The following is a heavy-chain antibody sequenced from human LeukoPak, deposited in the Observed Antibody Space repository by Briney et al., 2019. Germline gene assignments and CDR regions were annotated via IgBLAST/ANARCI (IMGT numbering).Heavy chain of an antibody. J-gene: IGHJ1*01. CDR2: ITWNGGST. Sequence: GGSLRLSCAASGFTFDDYGMIWVRQAPGKGLEWVSGITWNGGSTAYADSVKGRFTISRDNAKNSLYLQMNSLRAEDTAFYYCARDYXXXXXXXXEXXQHXGQGTLVTV. V-gene: IGHV3-20*04. CDR1: GFTFDDYG. CDR3: ARDYXXXXXXXXEXXQH.